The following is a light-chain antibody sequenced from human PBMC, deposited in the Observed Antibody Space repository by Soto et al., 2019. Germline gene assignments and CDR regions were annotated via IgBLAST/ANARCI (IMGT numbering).Light chain of an antibody. J-gene: IGLJ1*01. V-gene: IGLV2-11*01. Sequence: QSVLTQPASVSGSPGQSITISCTGTSSDVGAYNFVSWHQQHPGKAPKVMIYDVSKRPSGVPDRFSGSKSGNTASLTISGLQSEDEADYYCCSFAGNYIYVFGTGTKVTVL. CDR2: DVS. CDR1: SSDVGAYNF. CDR3: CSFAGNYIYV.